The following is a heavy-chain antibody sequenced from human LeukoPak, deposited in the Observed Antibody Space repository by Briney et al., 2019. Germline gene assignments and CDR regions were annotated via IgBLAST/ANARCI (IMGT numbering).Heavy chain of an antibody. Sequence: SVTVSCKASGGTFSSYAISWVRQAPGQGLEWMGRIIPILGIANYAQKFQGRVTITADKSTSTAYMELSSLRSEDTAVYYCARDCSGGSCYDYWGQGTLVTVSS. D-gene: IGHD2-15*01. V-gene: IGHV1-69*04. CDR3: ARDCSGGSCYDY. CDR1: GGTFSSYA. CDR2: IIPILGIA. J-gene: IGHJ4*02.